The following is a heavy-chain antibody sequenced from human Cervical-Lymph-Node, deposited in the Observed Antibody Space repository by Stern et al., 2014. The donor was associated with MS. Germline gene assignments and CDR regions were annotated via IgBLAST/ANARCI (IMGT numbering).Heavy chain of an antibody. V-gene: IGHV2-70*01. CDR2: LDWDDDK. Sequence: ESGPALVKPTQTLTLTCTFSGFSLSTSGMCVSWIRQPPGKALEWLAVLDWDDDKYYSTSLKTRLTISKETSKNQVVLTMTNMDPVDTATYYCARRPSSGWGMDVWGQGTTVTVSS. CDR3: ARRPSSGWGMDV. J-gene: IGHJ6*02. CDR1: GFSLSTSGMC. D-gene: IGHD6-19*01.